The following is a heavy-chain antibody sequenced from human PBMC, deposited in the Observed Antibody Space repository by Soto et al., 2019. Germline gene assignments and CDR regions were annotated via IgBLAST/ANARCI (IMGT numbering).Heavy chain of an antibody. CDR3: ATVETANPRPNAFDI. D-gene: IGHD7-27*01. V-gene: IGHV4-31*02. CDR2: IYYSGST. Sequence: LCGGSIRSGDYYWSWIRQHPGKGLEWIGYIYYSGSTYYNPSLKSRVTMSVDTSKNQFSLKLSSVTAADTAVYYCATVETANPRPNAFDIWGQGTMVTVSS. CDR1: GGSIRSGDYY. J-gene: IGHJ3*02.